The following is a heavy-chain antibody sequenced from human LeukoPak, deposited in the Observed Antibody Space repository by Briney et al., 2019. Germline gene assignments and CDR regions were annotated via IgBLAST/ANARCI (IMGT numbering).Heavy chain of an antibody. D-gene: IGHD3-10*01. V-gene: IGHV4-34*01. J-gene: IGHJ4*02. CDR3: ARNLTGTGVYDY. Sequence: PSETLSLTCAVYGGSFSGYHWSWIRQPPGKGLEWIGEINHSGSTNYNPSLKSRVTISVDTSKNQFSLKLSSVTAADTAVYYCARNLTGTGVYDYWGQGTLVTVSS. CDR2: INHSGST. CDR1: GGSFSGYH.